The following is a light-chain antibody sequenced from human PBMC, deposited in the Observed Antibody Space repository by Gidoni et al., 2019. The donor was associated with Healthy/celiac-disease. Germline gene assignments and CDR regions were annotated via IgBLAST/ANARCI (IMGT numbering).Light chain of an antibody. J-gene: IGKJ5*01. V-gene: IGKV2-28*01. CDR1: QSLLHSNGYNY. CDR2: LGS. CDR3: MQALQTPLA. Sequence: DVVMTKSPLSLPVTPGEPASISCRSSQSLLHSNGYNYLDWYLQKQGQSPQLLIYLGSNRASGVPDRFSGSGSGTDFTLKISRVEAEDVGVYYCMQALQTPLAFGQGTRLEIK.